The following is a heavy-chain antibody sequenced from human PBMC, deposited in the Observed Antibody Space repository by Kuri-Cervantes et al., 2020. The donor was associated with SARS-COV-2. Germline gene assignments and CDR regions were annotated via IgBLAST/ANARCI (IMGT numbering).Heavy chain of an antibody. CDR3: ARGTPPGGYSYGYTRKYYYYGMDV. D-gene: IGHD5-18*01. Sequence: SETLSLTCTVSGGSISSSSYYWGWIRQPPGKGLEWIGSIYYSGSTYYNPSLKSRVTMSVDTSKNQFSLKLSSVTAADTAVYYRARGTPPGGYSYGYTRKYYYYGMDVWGQGTTVTVSS. V-gene: IGHV4-39*07. CDR2: IYYSGST. J-gene: IGHJ6*02. CDR1: GGSISSSSYY.